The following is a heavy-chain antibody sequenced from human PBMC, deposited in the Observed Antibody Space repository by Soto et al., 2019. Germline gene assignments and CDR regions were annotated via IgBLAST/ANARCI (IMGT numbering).Heavy chain of an antibody. D-gene: IGHD3-10*01. CDR3: ATQRITMVRGAPFDE. J-gene: IGHJ4*02. Sequence: PSETLSLTCTVSGGSISSYYWSWIRQPPGKGLEWIGYIYYSGSTNYNPSPKSRVTISVDTSKNQFSLKLSSVTAADTAVYYCATQRITMVRGAPFDEWGQGTLVTVSS. V-gene: IGHV4-59*08. CDR2: IYYSGST. CDR1: GGSISSYY.